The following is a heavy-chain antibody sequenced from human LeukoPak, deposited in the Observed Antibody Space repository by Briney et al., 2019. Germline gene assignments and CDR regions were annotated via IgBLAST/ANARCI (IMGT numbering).Heavy chain of an antibody. D-gene: IGHD4-17*01. CDR3: ARYNDYGDYVPRGFDY. CDR2: IYYSGST. CDR1: GGSISSYY. J-gene: IGHJ4*02. V-gene: IGHV4-59*01. Sequence: SETLSLTCTVSGGSISSYYWSWIRQPPGKGLEWIGYIYYSGSTNYNPSLKSRVTISVDTSKNQFSLKLSSVTAADTAVYYRARYNDYGDYVPRGFDYWGQGTLVTVSS.